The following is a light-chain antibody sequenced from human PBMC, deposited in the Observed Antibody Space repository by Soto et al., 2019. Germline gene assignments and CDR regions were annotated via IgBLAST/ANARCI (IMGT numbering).Light chain of an antibody. Sequence: AIRMTQSPSSLSASTGDRVTITCRASQGIAGSLAWYQQKPGKPPKLLIYAESTLQSGVPSRFSGSGSGTDFTLTISSLQPEDFATYYCQQLNSYPITFGQGTRLEIK. V-gene: IGKV1-8*01. CDR2: AES. CDR1: QGIAGS. CDR3: QQLNSYPIT. J-gene: IGKJ5*01.